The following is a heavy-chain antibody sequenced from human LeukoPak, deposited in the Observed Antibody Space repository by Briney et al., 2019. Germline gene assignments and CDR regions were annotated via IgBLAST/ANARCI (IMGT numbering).Heavy chain of an antibody. CDR2: TYYRSKWYN. J-gene: IGHJ4*02. CDR1: GDSVSSNTAA. D-gene: IGHD3-22*01. CDR3: AREPLYDSSGYYYFDY. V-gene: IGHV6-1*01. Sequence: SQTLSLTCAISGDSVSSNTAAWNWIRQPPSRGLEWLGRTYYRSKWYNDYAVSVKSRITINPDTSKNQFSLQLNSVTPEDTAVYYCAREPLYDSSGYYYFDYWGQGTLVTVSS.